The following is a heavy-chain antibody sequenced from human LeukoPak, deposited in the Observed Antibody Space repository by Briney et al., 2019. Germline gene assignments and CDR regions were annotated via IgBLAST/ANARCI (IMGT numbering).Heavy chain of an antibody. V-gene: IGHV4-59*01. J-gene: IGHJ4*02. CDR2: IYYSGST. Sequence: SETLSLTCTVSGGSISSYYWSWIRQPPGKGLEWIAYIYYSGSTNYNPSLKSRVTISVDTSKNQFSLKLSSVTATDTAVYYCARVTGGYSGYDAFDYWGQGTLVTVSS. CDR1: GGSISSYY. CDR3: ARVTGGYSGYDAFDY. D-gene: IGHD5-12*01.